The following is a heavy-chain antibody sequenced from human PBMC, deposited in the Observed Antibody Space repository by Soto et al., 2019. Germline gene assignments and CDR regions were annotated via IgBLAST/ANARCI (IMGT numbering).Heavy chain of an antibody. J-gene: IGHJ4*02. CDR2: IKPSGGST. Sequence: QVQLVQSGAEVKKPGASVKVSCKASGYTFTTYWVHWMRQAPGQGLEWMGLIKPSGGSTIYAQKCQGRVTLTRDRSTSTVYMDLSSLRFDDTAVYYCARLEGGTATMSDWGQGTLVTVSS. CDR1: GYTFTTYW. V-gene: IGHV1-46*01. CDR3: ARLEGGTATMSD. D-gene: IGHD6-25*01.